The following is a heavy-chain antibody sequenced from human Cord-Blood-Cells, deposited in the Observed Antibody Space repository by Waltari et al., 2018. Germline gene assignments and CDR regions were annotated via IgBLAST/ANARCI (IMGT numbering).Heavy chain of an antibody. CDR1: GGSISSSSYY. D-gene: IGHD3-16*02. CDR2: IYYSGST. V-gene: IGHV4-39*01. Sequence: QLQLQESGPGLVKPSETLSLTCTVSGGSISSSSYYWGWSRQPPGKGLEWIGGIYYSGSTYYNPSLKSRVTISVDTSKNQFSLKLSSVTAADTAVYYCARLATFGGVIVDYWGQGTLVTVSS. J-gene: IGHJ4*02. CDR3: ARLATFGGVIVDY.